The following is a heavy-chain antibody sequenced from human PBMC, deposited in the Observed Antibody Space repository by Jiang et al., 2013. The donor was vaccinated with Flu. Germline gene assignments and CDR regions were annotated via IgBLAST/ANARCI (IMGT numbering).Heavy chain of an antibody. V-gene: IGHV4-4*02. CDR1: GGSISSSDW. CDR2: IYYSGST. D-gene: IGHD3-3*01. J-gene: IGHJ5*02. Sequence: TLSLTCAVSGGSISSSDWWSWIRQPPGKGLEWIGSIYYSGSTYYNPSLKSRVTISVDTSKNQFSLKLSSVTAADTAVYYCARDHGLYYDFWSGYQNWFDPWGQGTLVTVSS. CDR3: ARDHGLYYDFWSGYQNWFDP.